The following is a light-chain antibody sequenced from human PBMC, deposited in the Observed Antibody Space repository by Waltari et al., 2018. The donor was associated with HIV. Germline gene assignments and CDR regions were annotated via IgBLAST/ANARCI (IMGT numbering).Light chain of an antibody. CDR1: QRVSSN. CDR3: QQYNEWPPWT. J-gene: IGKJ1*01. Sequence: EIVMTQSPATLSVSPGERATLSSRASQRVSSNLAWYQQKPGQAPRLLIYGASTRATGVPARFSGSGSGTEFTLTISSLQSEDFAVYYCQQYNEWPPWTFGQGTKVEIK. V-gene: IGKV3D-15*01. CDR2: GAS.